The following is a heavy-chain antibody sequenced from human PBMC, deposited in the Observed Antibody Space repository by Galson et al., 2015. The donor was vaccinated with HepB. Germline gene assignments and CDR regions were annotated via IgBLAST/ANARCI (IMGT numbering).Heavy chain of an antibody. D-gene: IGHD2-2*01. J-gene: IGHJ6*02. CDR2: IIPILGIA. Sequence: SVKVSCKASGYTFSSYTISWVRQAPGQGLEWMGRIIPILGIANYAQKFQGRVTITADKSTSTAYMELSSLRSEDTAVYYCARDGIVVVPAAPRPEYYYYGMDVWGQGTTVTVSS. CDR1: GYTFSSYT. V-gene: IGHV1-69*02. CDR3: ARDGIVVVPAAPRPEYYYYGMDV.